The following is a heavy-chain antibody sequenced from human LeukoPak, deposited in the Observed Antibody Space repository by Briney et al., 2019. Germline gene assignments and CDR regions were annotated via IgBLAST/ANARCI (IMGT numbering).Heavy chain of an antibody. D-gene: IGHD3-3*01. V-gene: IGHV1-18*01. Sequence: AASVKVSCKASGYTFTSYGISWVRQAPGQGLEWMGWISAYNGNTNYAQKLQGRVTMTTDTSTSTAYMELRSLRSDDTAVYYCARGQDYYDFWSGFDYWGQGTLVTVSS. CDR1: GYTFTSYG. J-gene: IGHJ4*02. CDR3: ARGQDYYDFWSGFDY. CDR2: ISAYNGNT.